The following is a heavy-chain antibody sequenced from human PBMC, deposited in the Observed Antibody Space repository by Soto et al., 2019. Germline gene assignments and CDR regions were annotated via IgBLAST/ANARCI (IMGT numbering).Heavy chain of an antibody. D-gene: IGHD2-2*01. CDR1: GFTFSSYG. J-gene: IGHJ2*01. Sequence: QVQLVESGGGVVQPGRSLRLSCAASGFTFSSYGMHWVRQAPGKGLEWVAVIWYDGSNKYYADSVKGRFTISRDNSKNTLYLQMNSLRAEDTAVYYCARDRWYCSSTSCYDYWYSDLWGRGTLVTVSS. CDR3: ARDRWYCSSTSCYDYWYSDL. CDR2: IWYDGSNK. V-gene: IGHV3-33*01.